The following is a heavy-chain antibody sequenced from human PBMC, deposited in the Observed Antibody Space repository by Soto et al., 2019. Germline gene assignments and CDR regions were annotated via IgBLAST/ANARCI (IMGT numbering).Heavy chain of an antibody. J-gene: IGHJ4*02. CDR3: ARDGDYYDSSGYFDY. CDR2: INPNSGGT. CDR1: GYTFTGYY. V-gene: IGHV1-2*02. D-gene: IGHD3-22*01. Sequence: GASVKVSCKASGYTFTGYYMHWARQAPGQGLEWMGWINPNSGGTNYAQKFQGRVTMTRDTSISTAYMELSRLRSDDTAVYYCARDGDYYDSSGYFDYWGQGTLVTVSS.